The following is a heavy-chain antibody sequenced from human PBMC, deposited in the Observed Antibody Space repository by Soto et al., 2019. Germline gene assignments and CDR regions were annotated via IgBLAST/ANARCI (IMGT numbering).Heavy chain of an antibody. V-gene: IGHV1-3*01. CDR2: INAVNGNT. CDR3: ATYYYDSSGYYDAGY. CDR1: GYTFTSYA. J-gene: IGHJ4*02. Sequence: ASVKVSCKASGYTFTSYAMHWVRQAPGQRLEWMGWINAVNGNTKYSQKFQGRVTITRDTSASTAYMELSSLRSEDTAVYYCATYYYDSSGYYDAGYWGQGTLVTVSS. D-gene: IGHD3-22*01.